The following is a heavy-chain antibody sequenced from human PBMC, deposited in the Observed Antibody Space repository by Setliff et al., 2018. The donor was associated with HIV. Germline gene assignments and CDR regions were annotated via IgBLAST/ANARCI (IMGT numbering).Heavy chain of an antibody. D-gene: IGHD3-10*01. CDR3: ASGKGVRGVIIRGGLDV. V-gene: IGHV1-8*01. CDR2: MNPNSGVS. J-gene: IGHJ6*04. Sequence: ASVKVSCKPSGHTFTNYDIHWMRRATGQGLEWMGWMNPNSGVSGYALKFHDRVTMTRDTSITTAYMELSSLTSEDTAVYYCASGKGVRGVIIRGGLDVWGKGTTVTVSS. CDR1: GHTFTNYD.